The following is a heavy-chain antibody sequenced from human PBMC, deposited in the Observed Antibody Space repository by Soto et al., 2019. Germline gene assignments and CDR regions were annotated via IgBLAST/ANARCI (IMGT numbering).Heavy chain of an antibody. Sequence: GGSLRLSCAASGFTFSSYDMHWVRQATGKGLEWVSAIGTAGDTYYPGSVKGRFTISRENAKNSLYLQMNSLRAEDTAVYYCARASSGWFRFWFDPCGQGTLVTVSS. D-gene: IGHD6-19*01. CDR3: ARASSGWFRFWFDP. CDR1: GFTFSSYD. V-gene: IGHV3-13*01. J-gene: IGHJ5*02. CDR2: IGTAGDT.